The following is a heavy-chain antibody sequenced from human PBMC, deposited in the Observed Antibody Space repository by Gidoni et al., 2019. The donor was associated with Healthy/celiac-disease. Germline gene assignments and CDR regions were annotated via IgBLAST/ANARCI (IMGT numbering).Heavy chain of an antibody. CDR3: ARAVTDYYDSSGPLD. CDR1: GSTFTSYG. V-gene: IGHV1-18*01. J-gene: IGHJ3*01. Sequence: QVQLVQSGAEVKKPGATVKVSCKASGSTFTSYGISWVRQAPGQGLEWMGWISAYNGNTNYAQKLQGRVTMTTDTSTSTAYMELRSLRSDDTAVYYCARAVTDYYDSSGPLDWGQGTMVTVSS. D-gene: IGHD3-22*01. CDR2: ISAYNGNT.